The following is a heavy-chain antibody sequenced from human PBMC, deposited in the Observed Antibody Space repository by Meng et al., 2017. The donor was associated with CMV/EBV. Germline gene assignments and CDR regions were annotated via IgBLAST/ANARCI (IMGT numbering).Heavy chain of an antibody. D-gene: IGHD5-18*01. Sequence: SLKISCAASGFTFDDYAMHWVRQAPGKGLEWVSGISWNSGSIGYADSVKGRFTISRDNAKNSLYLQMNSLRAEDTAVYYCARVELNTAMSGYGMDVWGQGTTVTVSS. V-gene: IGHV3-9*01. CDR2: ISWNSGSI. CDR3: ARVELNTAMSGYGMDV. CDR1: GFTFDDYA. J-gene: IGHJ6*02.